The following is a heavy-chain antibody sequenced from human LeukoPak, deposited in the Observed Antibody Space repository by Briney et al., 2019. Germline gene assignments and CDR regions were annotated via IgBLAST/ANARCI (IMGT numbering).Heavy chain of an antibody. Sequence: ASVKVSCKASGGTFSSYAISWVRQAPGQGLEWMGRIIPILGIANYAQKFQGRVTITADKSTSTAYMELSSLRSEDTAVYYCARDSSDYGHYRYYYYGMDVWRQGTTVTVS. D-gene: IGHD4-17*01. J-gene: IGHJ6*02. CDR1: GGTFSSYA. CDR2: IIPILGIA. V-gene: IGHV1-69*04. CDR3: ARDSSDYGHYRYYYYGMDV.